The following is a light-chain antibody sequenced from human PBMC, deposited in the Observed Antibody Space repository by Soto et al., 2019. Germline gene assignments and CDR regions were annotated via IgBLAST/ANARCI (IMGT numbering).Light chain of an antibody. V-gene: IGKV3-15*01. CDR3: QQYNNGPLT. J-gene: IGKJ4*01. CDR2: GIS. CDR1: QSVSSS. Sequence: EIVMTQSPATLSVSPGERATLSCRASQSVSSSLAWYQQKPGQAPRLLIYGISTRATGLPGRFSGSGSGTEFTLTISSLQSEDLAVYYCQQYNNGPLTFGGGTKVEIK.